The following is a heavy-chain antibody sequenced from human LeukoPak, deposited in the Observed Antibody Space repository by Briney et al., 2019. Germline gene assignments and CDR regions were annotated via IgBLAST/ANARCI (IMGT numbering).Heavy chain of an antibody. CDR2: INPNSGGT. V-gene: IGHV1-2*06. CDR3: ARVGDITIFGVVTWFDP. J-gene: IGHJ5*02. Sequence: GASVKVSCKASGYTFTGYYMHWVRQAPGRGLEWMGRINPNSGGTNYAQKFKARVTITAEPSISTAYMELSRLRSDDTAVYYCARVGDITIFGVVTWFDPWGQGTLVTVSS. D-gene: IGHD3-3*01. CDR1: GYTFTGYY.